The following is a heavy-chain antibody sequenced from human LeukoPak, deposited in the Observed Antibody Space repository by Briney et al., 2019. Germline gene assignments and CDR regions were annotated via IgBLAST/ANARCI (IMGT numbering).Heavy chain of an antibody. J-gene: IGHJ3*02. Sequence: ASVKVSCKASGYTFTSYGISWVRQAPGQGLEWMGWISAYNGHTNYAQKLQGRVTMTTDTSTSTAYMELRSLRSDDTAMYFCTRVGGYSPSSTGGNAFDIWGQGTMVTVSS. CDR3: TRVGGYSPSSTGGNAFDI. D-gene: IGHD6-6*01. CDR1: GYTFTSYG. CDR2: ISAYNGHT. V-gene: IGHV1-18*01.